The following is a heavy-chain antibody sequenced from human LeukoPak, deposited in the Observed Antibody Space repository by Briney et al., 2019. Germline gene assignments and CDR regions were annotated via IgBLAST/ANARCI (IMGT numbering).Heavy chain of an antibody. CDR2: ISWNSGSI. CDR3: AKDFGYYYDSSGYYNFDY. D-gene: IGHD3-22*01. J-gene: IGHJ4*02. CDR1: GFTFDDYA. Sequence: GGSLRLSCAASGFTFDDYAMHWVRQAPGKGLEWVSGISWNSGSIGYADSVKGRFTISRDNAKNSLYLQMNSLRAEDTVLYYCAKDFGYYYDSSGYYNFDYWGQGTLVTVSS. V-gene: IGHV3-9*01.